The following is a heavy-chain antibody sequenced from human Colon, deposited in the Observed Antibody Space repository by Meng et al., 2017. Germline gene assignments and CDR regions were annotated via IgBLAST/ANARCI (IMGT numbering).Heavy chain of an antibody. CDR2: IIPIFGTA. J-gene: IGHJ5*02. CDR3: ARGRRYCSGGSCSSDWFDP. CDR1: GGTFSSYA. D-gene: IGHD2-15*01. Sequence: SVKVSCKASGGTFSSYAISWVRQAPGQGLEWMGGIIPIFGTANYAKKFQGRVTITTDESTSTAYMELSSLRSEDTAVYYCARGRRYCSGGSCSSDWFDPWGQGTLVTVSS. V-gene: IGHV1-69*05.